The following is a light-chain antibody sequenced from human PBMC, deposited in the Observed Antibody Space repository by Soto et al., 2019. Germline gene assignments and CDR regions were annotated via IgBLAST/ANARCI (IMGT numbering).Light chain of an antibody. CDR2: GAS. J-gene: IGKJ1*01. CDR1: QSVSSN. V-gene: IGKV3-20*01. Sequence: EIVFTQSPATLSLSPGERATLSCRASQSVSSNLAWYQQKPGQAPRLLIYGASSRATGIPDRFSGSGSGTDFTLTISRLEPEDFAVYYCQQYGSSPRPFGQGTKVDIK. CDR3: QQYGSSPRP.